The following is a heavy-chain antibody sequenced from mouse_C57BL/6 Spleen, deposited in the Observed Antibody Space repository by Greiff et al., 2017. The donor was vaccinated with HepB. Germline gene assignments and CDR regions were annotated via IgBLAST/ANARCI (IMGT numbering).Heavy chain of an antibody. CDR1: GYAFSSSW. V-gene: IGHV1-82*01. CDR3: ARGRRDY. Sequence: QVHVKQSGPELVKPGASVKISCKASGYAFSSSWMNWVKQRPGKGLEWIGRIYPGDGDTNYNGKFKGKATLTADKSSSTAYMQLSSLTSEDSAVYFCARGRRDYWGQGTTLTVSS. J-gene: IGHJ2*01. D-gene: IGHD2-12*01. CDR2: IYPGDGDT.